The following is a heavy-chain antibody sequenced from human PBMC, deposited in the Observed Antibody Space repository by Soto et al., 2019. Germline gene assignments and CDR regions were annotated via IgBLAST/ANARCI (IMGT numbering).Heavy chain of an antibody. CDR1: GGSISSYY. D-gene: IGHD3-22*01. J-gene: IGHJ4*02. CDR3: ERHSIWLLLSDY. V-gene: IGHV4-59*04. Sequence: SETLSLTCTVSGGSISSYYWSWIRQPPGKGLEWIGSIYYTGNPYYNPSLKSRVTISVDTSKNQFSLKLGSVTAADTAVYFCERHSIWLLLSDYWGQGTLVTVSS. CDR2: IYYTGNP.